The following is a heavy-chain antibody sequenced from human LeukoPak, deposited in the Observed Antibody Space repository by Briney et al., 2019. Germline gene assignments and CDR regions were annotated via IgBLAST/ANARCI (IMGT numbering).Heavy chain of an antibody. CDR1: GFTFSSYE. V-gene: IGHV3-48*03. D-gene: IGHD3-10*02. Sequence: GGSLRLSCAASGFTFSSYEMNWVRQAPGKGLEWVSYISSSGSTIYYADSVKGRFTISRDNAKNSLYLRMNSLRAEDTAVYYCAELGITMIGGVWGKGTTVTISS. J-gene: IGHJ6*04. CDR2: ISSSGSTI. CDR3: AELGITMIGGV.